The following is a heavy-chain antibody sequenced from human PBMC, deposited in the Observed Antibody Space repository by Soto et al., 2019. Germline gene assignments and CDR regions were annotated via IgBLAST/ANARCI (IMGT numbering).Heavy chain of an antibody. J-gene: IGHJ4*02. V-gene: IGHV3-21*01. Sequence: EVQLVESGGGLVKPGGSRRLSCAASGFPFSSYSMNWVRKVPGKGLEWVSSISSSSSYIYYADSVKGRFTISRDNAKNSLYLQMNSLRAEDTAVYYCASLAVTTSLSGYWGQGTLVTVSS. D-gene: IGHD4-17*01. CDR2: ISSSSSYI. CDR3: ASLAVTTSLSGY. CDR1: GFPFSSYS.